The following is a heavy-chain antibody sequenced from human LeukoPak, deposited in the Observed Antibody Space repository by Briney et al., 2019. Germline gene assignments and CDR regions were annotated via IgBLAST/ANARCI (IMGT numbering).Heavy chain of an antibody. D-gene: IGHD2-2*01. CDR2: IRYDGSNK. CDR3: AKDVSTSTTPYYFDY. CDR1: GFTFSSYG. V-gene: IGHV3-30*02. J-gene: IGHJ4*02. Sequence: GGSLRLSCAASGFTFSSYGMHWVRQAPGKGLEWVAFIRYDGSNKYYADSVKGRFTISRDNSKNTLYLQMNSLRAEDTAVYYCAKDVSTSTTPYYFDYWGQGTLVTVSP.